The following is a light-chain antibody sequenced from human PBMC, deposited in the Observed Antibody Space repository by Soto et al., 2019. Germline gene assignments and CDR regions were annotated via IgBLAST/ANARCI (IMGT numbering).Light chain of an antibody. CDR1: QSISSY. CDR3: QQSYITLFT. Sequence: DIQMTQSPSSLSASVGDRVTITCRASQSISSYLNWYQQKPGKAPKLLIYAASSLQSGVPSRFSGSGSGTDFTLTISSLQLEEFPTYYCQQSYITLFTFGPGTKADIK. CDR2: AAS. J-gene: IGKJ3*01. V-gene: IGKV1-39*01.